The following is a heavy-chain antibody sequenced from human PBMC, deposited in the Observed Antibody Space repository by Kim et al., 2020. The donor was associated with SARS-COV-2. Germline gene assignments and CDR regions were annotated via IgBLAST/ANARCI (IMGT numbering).Heavy chain of an antibody. CDR3: ARDSPGVVVTARWWYFDL. Sequence: GGSLRLSCAASGFTFSNYGIHWVRQAPGKGLEWVAVIWYDGSNKYYADSVKGRFTISRDNSMNTLYLQMNSLRADDTAVYYCARDSPGVVVTARWWYFDLWGRGTLVTVSS. V-gene: IGHV3-33*01. CDR1: GFTFSNYG. J-gene: IGHJ2*01. CDR2: IWYDGSNK. D-gene: IGHD2-21*02.